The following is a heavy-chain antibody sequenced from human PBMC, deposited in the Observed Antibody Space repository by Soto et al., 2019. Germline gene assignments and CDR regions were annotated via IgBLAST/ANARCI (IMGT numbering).Heavy chain of an antibody. J-gene: IGHJ3*02. CDR3: ARRNCSGGSCYTKGAYAFDI. CDR1: GGSISSSNW. Sequence: QVQLQESGPGLVKPSGTLSLTCAVSGGSISSSNWWRWVRQPPGKGLEWIGEIYHSGSTNYNPSLKNRVTLSVHKSKNHFSLMLSSVTAADTAVYYCARRNCSGGSCYTKGAYAFDIWGQGTMVTVSS. V-gene: IGHV4-4*02. CDR2: IYHSGST. D-gene: IGHD2-15*01.